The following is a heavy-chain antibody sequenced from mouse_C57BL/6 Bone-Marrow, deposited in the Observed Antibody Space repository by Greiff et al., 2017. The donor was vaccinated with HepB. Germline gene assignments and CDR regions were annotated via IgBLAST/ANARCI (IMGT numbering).Heavy chain of an antibody. V-gene: IGHV5-4*01. D-gene: IGHD1-1*01. Sequence: EVHLVESGGGLVKPGGSLKLSCAASGFTFSSYAMSWVRQTPEKRLEWVATISDGGSYTYYPDNVKGRFTISRDNAKNNLYLQMSHLKSEDTAMYYCASWGYYYGCRRTWYFDVWGTGTTVTVSS. J-gene: IGHJ1*03. CDR2: ISDGGSYT. CDR1: GFTFSSYA. CDR3: ASWGYYYGCRRTWYFDV.